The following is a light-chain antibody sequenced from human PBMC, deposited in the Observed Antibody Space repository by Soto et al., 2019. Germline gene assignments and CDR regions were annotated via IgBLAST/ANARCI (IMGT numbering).Light chain of an antibody. Sequence: QSALTQPASVSGSPGQSITISCTSYNLVSWYQHHPGKAPKLMIYEGSNRTSGVSDRCFGSKSGNTASLTISGLQAEDEADYYCSSDACAVVFGGGTKLTVL. V-gene: IGLV2-23*01. J-gene: IGLJ2*01. CDR1: YNL. CDR2: EGS. CDR3: SSDACAVV.